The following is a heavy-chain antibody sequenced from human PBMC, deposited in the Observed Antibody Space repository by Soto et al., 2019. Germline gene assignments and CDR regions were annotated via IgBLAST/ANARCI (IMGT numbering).Heavy chain of an antibody. D-gene: IGHD6-19*01. CDR3: ARVYSSGWYYYGMDV. J-gene: IGHJ6*02. V-gene: IGHV4-31*03. CDR1: GGSISSGGYY. Sequence: NPSETLSLTCTVSGGSISSGGYYWSWIRQHPGKGLEWIGYIYYSGSTYYNPSLKSRVTISVDTSKNQFSLKLSSVTAADTAVYYCARVYSSGWYYYGMDVWGQGTTVTVSS. CDR2: IYYSGST.